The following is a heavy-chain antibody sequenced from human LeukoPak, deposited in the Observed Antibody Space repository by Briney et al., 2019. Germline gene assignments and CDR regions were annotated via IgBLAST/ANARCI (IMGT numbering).Heavy chain of an antibody. CDR1: GFTFSSYG. Sequence: GGSLRLSCAASGFTFSSYGMHWVRQAPGKGLEWVAVIWYDGSNKYYADSVKGRFTISRDNSKNTLYLQMNSLRAEDTAVYYCARGRVGYDSREGNDAFDIWGQGTMVTVSS. CDR2: IWYDGSNK. J-gene: IGHJ3*02. D-gene: IGHD3-22*01. CDR3: ARGRVGYDSREGNDAFDI. V-gene: IGHV3-33*01.